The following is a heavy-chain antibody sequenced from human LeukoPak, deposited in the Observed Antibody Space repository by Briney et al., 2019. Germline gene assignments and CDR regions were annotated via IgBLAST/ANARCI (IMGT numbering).Heavy chain of an antibody. J-gene: IGHJ6*04. D-gene: IGHD2-8*01. V-gene: IGHV5-10-1*01. Sequence: PGESLRISCKGSGYSFTSYWISWVRQMHGKGLEWMGRIDPSDSYTNYSPSFQGHVTISADKSVSTAYLQWSSLKASDTAMYYCARHVRYYYGMDVWGKGTTVTVSS. CDR3: ARHVRYYYGMDV. CDR2: IDPSDSYT. CDR1: GYSFTSYW.